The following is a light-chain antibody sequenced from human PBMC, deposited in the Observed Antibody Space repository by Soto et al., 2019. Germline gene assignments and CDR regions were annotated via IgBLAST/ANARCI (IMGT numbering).Light chain of an antibody. V-gene: IGKV3-15*01. CDR1: ESISNN. J-gene: IGKJ4*01. CDR2: LKS. Sequence: EIVMTQSPATLSVSQGETATLSCRASESISNNLAWYQQKPGQAPRLVIYLKSIRGTGVPARFSGRGSGTEFTLNISGLQSEDFGNFNCRQYRDWPLNFGGGTNVELK. CDR3: RQYRDWPLN.